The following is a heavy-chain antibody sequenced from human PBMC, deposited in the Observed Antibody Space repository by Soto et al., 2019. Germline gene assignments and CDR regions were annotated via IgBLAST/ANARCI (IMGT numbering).Heavy chain of an antibody. Sequence: GESLKISCKGSGYSFTSYWIGWVRQMPGKGLEWMGIIYPGDSDTRYSPSFQGQVTISADKSISTAYLQWSSLKASDTAMYYCARVGPRYCSSTSCYRDYYYGMDVWGQGTTVTVSS. CDR2: IYPGDSDT. D-gene: IGHD2-2*02. V-gene: IGHV5-51*01. CDR3: ARVGPRYCSSTSCYRDYYYGMDV. CDR1: GYSFTSYW. J-gene: IGHJ6*02.